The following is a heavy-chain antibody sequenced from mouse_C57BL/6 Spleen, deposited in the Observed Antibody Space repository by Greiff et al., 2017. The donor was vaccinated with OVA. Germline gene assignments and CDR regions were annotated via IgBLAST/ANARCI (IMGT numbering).Heavy chain of an antibody. CDR1: GYTFTSYW. CDR3: ARRGSYYYGSSLDY. Sequence: VQLQQPGAELVKPGASVKLSCKASGYTFTSYWMQWVKQRPGQGLEWIGEIDPSDSYTNYNQKFKGKATLTVDTSSRTAYMQLSSLTSEDSSVYYCARRGSYYYGSSLDYWGQGTTLTVSS. D-gene: IGHD1-1*01. CDR2: IDPSDSYT. J-gene: IGHJ2*01. V-gene: IGHV1-50*01.